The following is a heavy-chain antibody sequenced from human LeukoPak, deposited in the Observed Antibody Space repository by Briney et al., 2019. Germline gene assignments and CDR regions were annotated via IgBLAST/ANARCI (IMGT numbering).Heavy chain of an antibody. CDR1: GGACSGYY. V-gene: IGHV4-34*01. CDR3: ARGATRKDRRWEKYGMDV. D-gene: IGHD1-26*01. Sequence: SETLSLTCAVYGGACSGYYGSWIRQPPGKGLEWIGEINHSGSTNYNPSLKSRVTISVDTSKNQFSLKLSSVTAADTAVYYCARGATRKDRRWEKYGMDVWGKGTTVTVSS. CDR2: INHSGST. J-gene: IGHJ6*04.